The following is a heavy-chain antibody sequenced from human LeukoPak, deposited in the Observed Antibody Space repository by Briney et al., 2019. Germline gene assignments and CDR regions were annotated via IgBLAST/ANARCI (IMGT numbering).Heavy chain of an antibody. J-gene: IGHJ3*02. V-gene: IGHV1-46*01. Sequence: GASVKVSCKASGYTFTSYYMHWVRQAPGQGLEWMGIINPSGGSTSYAQKFQGRVTMTRDMSTSTVYMELSSLRSEDAAVYYCARAQAADDAFDIWGQGTMVTVSS. D-gene: IGHD6-25*01. CDR1: GYTFTSYY. CDR3: ARAQAADDAFDI. CDR2: INPSGGST.